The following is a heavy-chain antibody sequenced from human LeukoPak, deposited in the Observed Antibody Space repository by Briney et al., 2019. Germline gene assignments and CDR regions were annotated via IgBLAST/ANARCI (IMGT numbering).Heavy chain of an antibody. CDR3: ARTKHYDILTGLDAFDI. Sequence: SETLSFTCAVSGYSISSGYYWGWIRQPPGKGLEWIGSIYHSGSTYYNPSLKSRVTISVDTSKNQFSLKLSSVTAADTAVYYCARTKHYDILTGLDAFDIWGQGTMVTVSS. V-gene: IGHV4-38-2*01. D-gene: IGHD3-9*01. J-gene: IGHJ3*02. CDR1: GYSISSGYY. CDR2: IYHSGST.